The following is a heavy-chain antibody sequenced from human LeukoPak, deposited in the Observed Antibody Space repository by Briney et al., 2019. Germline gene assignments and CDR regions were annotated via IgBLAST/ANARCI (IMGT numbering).Heavy chain of an antibody. D-gene: IGHD4-17*01. V-gene: IGHV3-30*03. CDR1: GFTFSSYS. CDR3: AREGIYGDIDY. Sequence: SGGSLRLSCAASGFTFSSYSMNWVRQAPGKGLEWVAVISYDGSNKYYADSVKGRFTISRDNSKNTLYLQMNSLRAEDTAVYYCAREGIYGDIDYWGQGTLVTVSS. CDR2: ISYDGSNK. J-gene: IGHJ4*02.